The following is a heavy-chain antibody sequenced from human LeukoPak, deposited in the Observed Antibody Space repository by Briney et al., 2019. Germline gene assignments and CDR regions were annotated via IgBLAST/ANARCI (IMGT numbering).Heavy chain of an antibody. J-gene: IGHJ4*02. D-gene: IGHD2-2*01. CDR1: GGSISSYY. CDR2: VYSNGGT. V-gene: IGHV4-59*08. Sequence: PSETLSLTCTVSGGSISSYYWSWIRQPPGKGLEWIGYVYSNGGTNYNPSLQSRVTASLDTSKNQFSLKLSSVTAADTAVYYCARQAYCSSISCYVDSWGQGTLVTVSS. CDR3: ARQAYCSSISCYVDS.